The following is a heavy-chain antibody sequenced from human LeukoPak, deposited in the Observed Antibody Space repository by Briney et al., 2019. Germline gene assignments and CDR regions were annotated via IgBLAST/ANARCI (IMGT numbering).Heavy chain of an antibody. CDR3: ARDMEMARWLQQHRTFDY. D-gene: IGHD5-24*01. CDR1: GFTVSTNY. CDR2: FSSSGNYI. V-gene: IGHV3-21*01. Sequence: GGSLRLSCAASGFTVSTNYMNWVRQAPGKGLEWVSSFSSSGNYIYYADSVKGRFTISRDNAKNSLYLQMNSLRAEDTAVYYCARDMEMARWLQQHRTFDYWGQGTLVTVSS. J-gene: IGHJ4*02.